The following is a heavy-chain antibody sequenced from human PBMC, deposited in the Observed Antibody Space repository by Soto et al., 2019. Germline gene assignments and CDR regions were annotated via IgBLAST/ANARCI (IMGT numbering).Heavy chain of an antibody. Sequence: GGSLRLSCAASGFTFSSYSMNWVRQAPGKGLEWVSSISSSSSYIYYADSVKGRFTISRDNAKNSLYLQMNSLRAEDTAVYYCASVYYCFWSGLGLLASSGQGTLVIVSS. J-gene: IGHJ5*02. CDR2: ISSSSSYI. V-gene: IGHV3-21*01. D-gene: IGHD3-3*01. CDR3: ASVYYCFWSGLGLLAS. CDR1: GFTFSSYS.